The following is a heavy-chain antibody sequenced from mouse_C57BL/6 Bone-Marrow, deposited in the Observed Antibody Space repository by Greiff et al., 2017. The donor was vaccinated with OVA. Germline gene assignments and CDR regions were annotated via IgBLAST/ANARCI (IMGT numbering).Heavy chain of an antibody. Sequence: VQLVESGPGLVQPSQSLSITCTVSGFSLTSYGVHWVRQSPGKGLEWLGVIWSGGSTDYNAAFISRLSISKDNSKSQVFFKMNSLQADDTAIYYCARSTMVTGGYYFDYWGQGTTLTVSS. CDR1: GFSLTSYG. J-gene: IGHJ2*01. D-gene: IGHD2-2*01. CDR3: ARSTMVTGGYYFDY. CDR2: IWSGGST. V-gene: IGHV2-2*01.